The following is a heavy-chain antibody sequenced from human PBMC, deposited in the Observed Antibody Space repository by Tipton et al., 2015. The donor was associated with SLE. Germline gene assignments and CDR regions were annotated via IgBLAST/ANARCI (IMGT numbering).Heavy chain of an antibody. CDR2: IYHSGST. D-gene: IGHD2-8*01. Sequence: SLRLSCAVSGGSINSYNWWTWVRQPPGKGLEWIGEIYHSGSTNYNPSLKSRVTVSVDTSKNHFSLRLTSLTAADTAVYYCTMRRPQVWSFDYWGQGNLLTVSS. CDR3: TMRRPQVWSFDY. V-gene: IGHV4-4*02. CDR1: GGSINSYNW. J-gene: IGHJ4*02.